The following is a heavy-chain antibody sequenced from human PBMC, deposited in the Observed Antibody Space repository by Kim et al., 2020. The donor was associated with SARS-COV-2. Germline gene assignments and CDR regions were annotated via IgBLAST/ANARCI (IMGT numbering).Heavy chain of an antibody. Sequence: AVSVKSRITINPDTSKNQFSLQLNSVTPEDTAVYYCARARSIAASSDFDYWGQGTLVTVSS. D-gene: IGHD6-6*01. V-gene: IGHV6-1*01. CDR3: ARARSIAASSDFDY. J-gene: IGHJ4*02.